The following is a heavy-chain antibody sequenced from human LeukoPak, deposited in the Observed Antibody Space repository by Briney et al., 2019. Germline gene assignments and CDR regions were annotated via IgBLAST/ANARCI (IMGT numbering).Heavy chain of an antibody. CDR1: GFTFDNYA. J-gene: IGHJ4*02. CDR3: AKSGSYSGGYFDY. Sequence: PGRSLRLSCATSGFTFDNYAMHWVRQAPGKGLEWVSGISWNSGSIGYADSVKGRFTISRDNAKNSLYLQMNSLRAEDTALYYCAKSGSYSGGYFDYWGQGTLVTVSS. CDR2: ISWNSGSI. D-gene: IGHD1-26*01. V-gene: IGHV3-9*01.